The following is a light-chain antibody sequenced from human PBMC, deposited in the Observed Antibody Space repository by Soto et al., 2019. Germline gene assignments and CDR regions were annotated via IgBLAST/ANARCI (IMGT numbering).Light chain of an antibody. CDR1: HGISTN. CDR2: GAS. Sequence: EIIMTQSPATLSVSPGEGATLSCRTSHGISTNLAWYQHKRGQSPRLLVYGASTRATGVPARFSGSGSGAEFTLSISSLQSEDFAVYYCQQYNSWPTFGGGTKVEIK. J-gene: IGKJ4*01. CDR3: QQYNSWPT. V-gene: IGKV3-15*01.